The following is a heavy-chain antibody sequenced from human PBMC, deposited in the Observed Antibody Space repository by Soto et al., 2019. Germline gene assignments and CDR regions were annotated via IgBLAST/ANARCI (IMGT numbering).Heavy chain of an antibody. V-gene: IGHV1-69*01. D-gene: IGHD2-15*01. J-gene: IGHJ4*02. CDR1: GGTFSSYA. CDR3: ASPRAGWTCLFDY. CDR2: IIPIFGTA. Sequence: QVQLVQSGAAVKKPGSSVKVSCKASGGTFSSYAISWVRQAPGQGLEWMGGIIPIFGTANYAQKFQGRVTIPADEYTSKAYMELSSLRSEDTAVSYGASPRAGWTCLFDYWGQGTLVTVSS.